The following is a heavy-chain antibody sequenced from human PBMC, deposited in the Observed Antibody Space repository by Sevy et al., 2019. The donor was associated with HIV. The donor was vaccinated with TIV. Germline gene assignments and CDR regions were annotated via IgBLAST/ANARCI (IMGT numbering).Heavy chain of an antibody. CDR2: ISGSGGNT. CDR3: AKEDPVGYEV. V-gene: IGHV3-23*01. CDR1: GVTFNSYV. Sequence: GGSLRLSCAASGVTFNSYVMSWVRQAPGKGLEWVSTISGSGGNTYYADSVKGRFTISRDNSKNTVYLQMNSLRAEDTAVYYCAKEDPVGYEVWGQGTTVTVSS. J-gene: IGHJ6*02. D-gene: IGHD5-12*01.